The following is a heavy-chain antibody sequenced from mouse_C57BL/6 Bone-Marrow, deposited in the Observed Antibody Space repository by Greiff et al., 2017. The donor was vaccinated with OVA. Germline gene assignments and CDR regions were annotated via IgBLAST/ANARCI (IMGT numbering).Heavy chain of an antibody. D-gene: IGHD1-1*01. CDR1: GYAFSSYW. CDR2: IYPGDGDT. CDR3: APGTTVVAGDWYFDV. V-gene: IGHV1-80*01. J-gene: IGHJ1*03. Sequence: QVQLQQSGAELVKPGASVKISCKASGYAFSSYWMNWVKQRPGKGLEWIGQIYPGDGDTNYNGKFKGKATLTADKSSSTAYMQLSSLTSEDSAVYYCAPGTTVVAGDWYFDVWGTGTTVTVSS.